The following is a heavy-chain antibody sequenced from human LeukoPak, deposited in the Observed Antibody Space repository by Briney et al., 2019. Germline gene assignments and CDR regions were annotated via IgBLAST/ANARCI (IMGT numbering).Heavy chain of an antibody. J-gene: IGHJ4*02. CDR1: GFTFDDYA. CDR3: AKVGRDGYNYGGDFDY. D-gene: IGHD5-24*01. V-gene: IGHV3-9*01. CDR2: ISWNSGSI. Sequence: GGSLRLSCAASGFTFDDYAMHWVRQAPGKGLEWVSGISWNSGSIGYADSVKGRFTISRDNAKNSLYLQMNSLSAEDTALYYCAKVGRDGYNYGGDFDYWGQGTLVTVSS.